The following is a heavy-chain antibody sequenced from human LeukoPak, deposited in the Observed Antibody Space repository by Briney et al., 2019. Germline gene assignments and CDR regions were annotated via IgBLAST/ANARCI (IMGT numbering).Heavy chain of an antibody. J-gene: IGHJ4*02. CDR1: GGSISSSSYY. Sequence: PSETLSLTCTVSGGSISSSSYYWGWIRQPPGKGLEWIGSIYYSGSTYYNPSLKGRVTISVDTSKNQFSLKLSSVTAADTAVYYCARGPFDYWGQGTLVTVSS. CDR2: IYYSGST. CDR3: ARGPFDY. V-gene: IGHV4-39*01.